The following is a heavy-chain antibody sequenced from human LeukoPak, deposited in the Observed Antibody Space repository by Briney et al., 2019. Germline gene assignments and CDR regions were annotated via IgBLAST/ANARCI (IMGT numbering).Heavy chain of an antibody. D-gene: IGHD4-23*01. Sequence: ASVKVSCKASGGTFSSYAISWVRQAPGQGLEWMGGIIPIFGTANYAQKFQGRVTITTDESTSTAYMELSSLRSEDTAVYYCARPSTSYGGLGYYYYMDVWRKGTTVTVS. CDR3: ARPSTSYGGLGYYYYMDV. CDR1: GGTFSSYA. V-gene: IGHV1-69*05. J-gene: IGHJ6*03. CDR2: IIPIFGTA.